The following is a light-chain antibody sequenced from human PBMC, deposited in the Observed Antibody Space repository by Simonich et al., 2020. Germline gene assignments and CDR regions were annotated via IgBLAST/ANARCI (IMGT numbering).Light chain of an antibody. CDR3: QQYVSSPFT. J-gene: IGKJ4*01. CDR1: QSLLHSDGKTY. V-gene: IGKV2D-29*02. CDR2: EGS. Sequence: DIVMTQTPLSLSVTPGQPASISCKSSQSLLHSDGKTYLYWYLQKPGQSPQLLIYEGSNRFSGVPDRFSGSGSGTDFTLTISRLEPEDFAVYYCQQYVSSPFTFGGGTKVEIK.